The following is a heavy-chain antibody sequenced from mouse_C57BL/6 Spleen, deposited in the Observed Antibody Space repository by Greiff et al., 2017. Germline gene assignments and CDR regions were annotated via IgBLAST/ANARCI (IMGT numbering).Heavy chain of an antibody. CDR1: GYTFTSYW. Sequence: VQLQQSGAELVMPGASVKLSCKASGYTFTSYWMHWVKQRPGQGLEWIGEIDPSDSYTNYNQKFKGKSTLTVDKSSSTAYMQLSSLTSEDSAVYYCSRQLRRYAMDYWGQGTSVTVSS. CDR3: SRQLRRYAMDY. D-gene: IGHD3-2*02. V-gene: IGHV1-69*01. CDR2: IDPSDSYT. J-gene: IGHJ4*01.